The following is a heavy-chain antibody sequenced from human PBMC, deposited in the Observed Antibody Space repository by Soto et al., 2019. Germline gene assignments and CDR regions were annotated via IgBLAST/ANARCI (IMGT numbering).Heavy chain of an antibody. CDR1: GFSLSTSGVG. CDR2: IYWDDDK. D-gene: IGHD1-1*01. V-gene: IGHV2-5*02. CDR3: AHSEGVYNWNETYEYYFDY. J-gene: IGHJ4*02. Sequence: QITLKESGPTLVKPTQTLTLTCTFSGFSLSTSGVGVGWIRQPPGKALEWLALIYWDDDKRYSPSLKSRLTITKDTSKNQVVRTMTNMDPVDTATYYCAHSEGVYNWNETYEYYFDYWGQGTLVTVSS.